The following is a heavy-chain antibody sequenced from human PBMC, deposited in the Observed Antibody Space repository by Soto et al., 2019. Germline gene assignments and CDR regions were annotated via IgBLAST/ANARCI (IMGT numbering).Heavy chain of an antibody. Sequence: ETLSLTCTVSGGSISSSSYYWGWIRQPPGKGQEWIGSIYYSGSTYYNPSLKSRVTISVDTSKNQFSLKLSSVTAADTAVYYCARGQVVAAQHWGQGTLVTVSS. CDR1: GGSISSSSYY. CDR3: ARGQVVAAQH. V-gene: IGHV4-39*01. CDR2: IYYSGST. J-gene: IGHJ4*02. D-gene: IGHD2-15*01.